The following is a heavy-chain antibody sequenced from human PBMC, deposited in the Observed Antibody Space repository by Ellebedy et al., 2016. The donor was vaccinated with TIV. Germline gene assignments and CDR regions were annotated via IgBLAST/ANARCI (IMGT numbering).Heavy chain of an antibody. Sequence: GGSLRLSCAASGFTVSSNYMSWVRQAPGKGLEWVSVIYSGGSTYYADSVKGRFTISRDNSKNTLYLQMNSLRAEDTAVYYCAKDVGYYDSSALDVWGQGTTVTVSS. J-gene: IGHJ6*02. V-gene: IGHV3-53*01. CDR1: GFTVSSNY. CDR2: IYSGGST. D-gene: IGHD3-22*01. CDR3: AKDVGYYDSSALDV.